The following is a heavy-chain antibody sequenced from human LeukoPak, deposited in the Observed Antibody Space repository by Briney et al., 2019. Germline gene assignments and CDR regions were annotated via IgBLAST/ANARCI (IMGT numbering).Heavy chain of an antibody. CDR3: ARSVAGTGAYAFDI. Sequence: SETLSLTCTVSGGSISSYYWSWIRQPPGKGLEWIGYIYYTGSTDYIPSLKSRVTISVDTAKNQFSPRLNSVTAADTAVYYCARSVAGTGAYAFDIWGQGTMVIVSS. V-gene: IGHV4-59*08. D-gene: IGHD6-19*01. J-gene: IGHJ3*02. CDR1: GGSISSYY. CDR2: IYYTGST.